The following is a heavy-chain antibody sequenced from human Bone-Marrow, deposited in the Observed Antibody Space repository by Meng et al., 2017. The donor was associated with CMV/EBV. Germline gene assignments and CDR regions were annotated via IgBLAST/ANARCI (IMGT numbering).Heavy chain of an antibody. D-gene: IGHD4-17*01. CDR1: GYTFTGYY. Sequence: ASVKVSCKASGYTFTGYYIYWVRQAPGQGLEWMGWINPNSGNTGYAQKFQGRVTITRNTSISTAYMELSSLRSEDTAVYYCARDGTEVTTVTKAAFDIWGQGTMVTVSS. J-gene: IGHJ3*02. CDR2: INPNSGNT. CDR3: ARDGTEVTTVTKAAFDI. V-gene: IGHV1-8*03.